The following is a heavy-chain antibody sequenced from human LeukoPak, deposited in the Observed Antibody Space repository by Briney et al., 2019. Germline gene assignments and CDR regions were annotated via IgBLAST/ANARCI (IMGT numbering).Heavy chain of an antibody. Sequence: PGGSLRLSCAASGFTFSSYGMHWVRQAPGKGLEWVAVIWYDGSNKYYADSVKGRFTISRGNSKNTLYLQMNSLRAEDTAVYYCARDLWGDVYYFDYWGQGTLVTVSS. CDR3: ARDLWGDVYYFDY. V-gene: IGHV3-33*01. J-gene: IGHJ4*02. CDR1: GFTFSSYG. CDR2: IWYDGSNK. D-gene: IGHD2-21*01.